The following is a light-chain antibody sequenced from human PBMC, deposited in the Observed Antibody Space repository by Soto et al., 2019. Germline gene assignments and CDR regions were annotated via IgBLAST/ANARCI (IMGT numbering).Light chain of an antibody. CDR3: QQYGYSPIT. Sequence: EVVMTQSPATLSVSPGNRVILSCWASQSISTNLAWYQHKPGQAPRLLIYAASSRATGSPDRFSGGGSGTDFTLTISRLEPEDFAVYYCQQYGYSPITFGQGTRLEIK. V-gene: IGKV3-20*01. CDR1: QSISTN. CDR2: AAS. J-gene: IGKJ5*01.